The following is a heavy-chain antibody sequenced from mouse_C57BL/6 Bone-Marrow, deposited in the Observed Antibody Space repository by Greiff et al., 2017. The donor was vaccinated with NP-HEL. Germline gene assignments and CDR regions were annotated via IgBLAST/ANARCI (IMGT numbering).Heavy chain of an antibody. Sequence: EVKLVESGGGLVQSGRSLRLSCATSGFTFSDFYMEWVRQAPGKGLEWIAASRNKANDYTTEYSASVKGRFIVSRDTSQSILYLQMNALRAEDTAIYYCARDFPLGNAMDYWGQGTSVTVSS. D-gene: IGHD2-10*02. CDR1: GFTFSDFY. J-gene: IGHJ4*01. V-gene: IGHV7-1*01. CDR2: SRNKANDYTT. CDR3: ARDFPLGNAMDY.